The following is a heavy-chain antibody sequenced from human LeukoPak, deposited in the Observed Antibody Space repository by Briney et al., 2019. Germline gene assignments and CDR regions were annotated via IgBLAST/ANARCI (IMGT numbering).Heavy chain of an antibody. CDR2: IHYSGST. D-gene: IGHD4-17*01. CDR3: ARASEGYGYYGPDY. J-gene: IGHJ4*02. V-gene: IGHV4-59*08. CDR1: GGSISSYY. Sequence: SETLSLTCTVSGGSISSYYWSWVRQPPGKGLEWIGYIHYSGSTNSNPSLKSRVAISIDTSKNQFSLKLSSVTAADTAVYYCARASEGYGYYGPDYWGQGTLVTVSS.